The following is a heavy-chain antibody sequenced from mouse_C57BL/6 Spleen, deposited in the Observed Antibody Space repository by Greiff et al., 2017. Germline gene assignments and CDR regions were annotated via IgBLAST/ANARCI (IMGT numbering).Heavy chain of an antibody. J-gene: IGHJ3*01. V-gene: IGHV3-6*01. D-gene: IGHD1-1*01. CDR1: GYSITSGYY. Sequence: EVQLVESGPGLVKPSQSLSLTCSVTGYSITSGYYWNWIRQFPGNKLEWMGYISYDGSNNYNPSLQNRISITRDTSKNQFFLKLNSVTTEDTATYYCARESADYYGSSYRPWFAYWGQGTLVTVSA. CDR3: ARESADYYGSSYRPWFAY. CDR2: ISYDGSN.